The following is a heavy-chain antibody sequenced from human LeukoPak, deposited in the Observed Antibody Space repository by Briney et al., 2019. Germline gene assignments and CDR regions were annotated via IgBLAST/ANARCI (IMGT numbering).Heavy chain of an antibody. Sequence: GASVKVSCKASGYTFTSYYIHWVRQAPGQGLEWMGIISPSDGSTIYAQMFQGRVTMTRDMSTSTVYMELSSLRSEDTAVYYCARDLCSGGSCLFDYWGQGTLVTVSS. D-gene: IGHD2-15*01. CDR2: ISPSDGST. J-gene: IGHJ4*02. CDR1: GYTFTSYY. V-gene: IGHV1-46*01. CDR3: ARDLCSGGSCLFDY.